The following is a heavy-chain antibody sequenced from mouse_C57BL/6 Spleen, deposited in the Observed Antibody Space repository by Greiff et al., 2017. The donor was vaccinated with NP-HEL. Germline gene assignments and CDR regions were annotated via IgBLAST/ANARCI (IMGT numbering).Heavy chain of an antibody. CDR1: GFTFSSYA. J-gene: IGHJ4*01. CDR3: ARDEKVTTGYYYAMDY. Sequence: EVKLVESGGGLVKPGGSLKLSCAASGFTFSSYAMSWVRQTPEKRLEWVATISDGGSYTYYPDNVKGRFTISRDNAKNNLYLQMSHLKSEDTAMYYCARDEKVTTGYYYAMDYWGQGTSVTVSS. CDR2: ISDGGSYT. V-gene: IGHV5-4*01. D-gene: IGHD2-2*01.